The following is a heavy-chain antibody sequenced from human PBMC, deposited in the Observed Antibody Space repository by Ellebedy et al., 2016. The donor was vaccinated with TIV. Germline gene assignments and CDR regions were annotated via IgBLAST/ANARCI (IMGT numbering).Heavy chain of an antibody. CDR1: GFTFSNYA. CDR3: ARDAARSGWISDY. Sequence: GESLKISCAASGFTFSNYAMSWVRQAPGKGLEWVSIISGTGGSTNYADSVKGRFTISRDNSKNTLYLQMNSLRAEDTAVYYCARDAARSGWISDYWGQGTLVTVSS. V-gene: IGHV3-23*01. D-gene: IGHD6-19*01. CDR2: ISGTGGST. J-gene: IGHJ4*02.